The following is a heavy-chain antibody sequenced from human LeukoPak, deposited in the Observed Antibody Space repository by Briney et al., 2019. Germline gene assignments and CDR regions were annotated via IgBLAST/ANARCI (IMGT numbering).Heavy chain of an antibody. Sequence: SETLSLTCTVSGGSISSYYWGWIRQPPGKGPEWIGYIYYSGSTNYNPSLKSRVTISVDTSKNQFSLKLSSVTAADTAVYYCARHSGDSGSYYYYGMDVWGQGTTVTVSS. CDR3: ARHSGDSGSYYYYGMDV. V-gene: IGHV4-59*08. CDR2: IYYSGST. CDR1: GGSISSYY. J-gene: IGHJ6*02. D-gene: IGHD1-26*01.